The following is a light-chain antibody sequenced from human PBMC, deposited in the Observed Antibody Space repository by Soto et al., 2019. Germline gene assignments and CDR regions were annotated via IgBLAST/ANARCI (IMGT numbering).Light chain of an antibody. CDR2: AAS. J-gene: IGKJ2*01. CDR3: QQLNPYSRT. Sequence: DIQLTQSPSFLSASVGDRVTITCRASQGMSSSLAWYQHKPGKAPKLLIYAASTLQSGVPSRFSGSGSGTDFILTISSLQPEDFATYYCQQLNPYSRTFGQGTK. V-gene: IGKV1-9*01. CDR1: QGMSSS.